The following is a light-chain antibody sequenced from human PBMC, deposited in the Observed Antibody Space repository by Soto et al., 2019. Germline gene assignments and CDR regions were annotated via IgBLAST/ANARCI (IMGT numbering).Light chain of an antibody. CDR1: SSDVGGYNF. J-gene: IGLJ1*01. Sequence: QSVLTQPRSVSGSPGQSVTISCTGTSSDVGGYNFVSWYQQHPGKAPKLMIFDVTKRPSGVPDRFSASKSGSTASLTISGLQAEDEADYYCCSYAGSYTYVFGTGTKLTVL. CDR3: CSYAGSYTYV. V-gene: IGLV2-11*01. CDR2: DVT.